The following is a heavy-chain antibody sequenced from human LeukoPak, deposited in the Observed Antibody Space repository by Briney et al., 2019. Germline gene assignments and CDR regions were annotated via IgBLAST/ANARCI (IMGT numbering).Heavy chain of an antibody. CDR2: IYHSGST. Sequence: SETLSLTCTVSGYSISSGYYWGWIRQPPGKGLEWIGSIYHSGSTYYNPSLKSRVTISVDTSKNQFSLKLSSVTAADTAVYYCARGGDSSGYYLNYWGQGTLVTVSS. J-gene: IGHJ4*02. CDR3: ARGGDSSGYYLNY. CDR1: GYSISSGYY. D-gene: IGHD3-22*01. V-gene: IGHV4-38-2*02.